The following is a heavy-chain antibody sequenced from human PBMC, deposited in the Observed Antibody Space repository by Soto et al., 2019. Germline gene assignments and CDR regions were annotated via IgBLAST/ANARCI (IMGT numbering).Heavy chain of an antibody. CDR1: GFTFSSYG. V-gene: IGHV3-33*01. CDR3: ARERGVVVAATRYFDY. Sequence: QVQLVESGGGVVQPGRSLRLSCAASGFTFSSYGMHWVRQAPGKGLEWVAVIWYDGSNKYYADSVKGRFTISRDNSKNTLYLQMNSLRAEDTAVYYCARERGVVVAATRYFDYWGQGTLLTVSS. D-gene: IGHD2-15*01. J-gene: IGHJ4*02. CDR2: IWYDGSNK.